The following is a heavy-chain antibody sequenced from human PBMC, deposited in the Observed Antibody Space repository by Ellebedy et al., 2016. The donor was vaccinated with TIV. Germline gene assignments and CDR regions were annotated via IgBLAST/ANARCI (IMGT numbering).Heavy chain of an antibody. CDR1: AFTFSDLY. CDR2: ISNTGLSK. CDR3: ATVFCATVQTRGPLHI. V-gene: IGHV3-11*01. Sequence: GESLKISCEVSAFTFSDLYMTWIRQAPGKGLEWISYISNTGLSKYYGDSVKGRFAISRDSAKKSVYLQMNSLRVDDTAVYYCATVFCATVQTRGPLHIWGQGTMVTVSS. D-gene: IGHD3-10*01. J-gene: IGHJ3*02.